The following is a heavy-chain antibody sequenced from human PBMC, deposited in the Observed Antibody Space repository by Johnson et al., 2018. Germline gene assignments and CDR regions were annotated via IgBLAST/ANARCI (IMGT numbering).Heavy chain of an antibody. V-gene: IGHV3-49*03. D-gene: IGHD1-26*01. CDR2: IGSRAFGATT. CDR1: GFTFGDYA. Sequence: VQLVESGGGLVQXGRSLRLSCTASGFTFGDYAMSWLRQAPGKGLEWVGVIGSRAFGATTEYAASVKGRFTISREDSKSIGYLQMNSLKTEDTAVYYCKSGRTSAFDIWGQGTMVTVSS. CDR3: KSGRTSAFDI. J-gene: IGHJ3*02.